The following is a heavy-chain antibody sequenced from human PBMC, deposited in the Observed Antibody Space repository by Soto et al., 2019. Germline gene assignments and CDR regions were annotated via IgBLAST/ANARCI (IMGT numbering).Heavy chain of an antibody. CDR3: ARSIVVVTALDY. V-gene: IGHV1-3*01. J-gene: IGHJ4*02. Sequence: ASVKVSCKASGYTFTSYAMHWVRQAPGQRLEWMGWINAGNGNTKYSQKFQGRVTITRDTSASTAYMELSSLRSEDTAVYYCARSIVVVTALDYSGQGTLVTVSS. CDR1: GYTFTSYA. CDR2: INAGNGNT. D-gene: IGHD2-21*02.